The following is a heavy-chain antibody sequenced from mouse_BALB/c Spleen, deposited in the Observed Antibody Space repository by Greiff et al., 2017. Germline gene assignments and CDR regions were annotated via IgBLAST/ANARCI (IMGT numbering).Heavy chain of an antibody. CDR2: IYPSDSYT. D-gene: IGHD3-1*01. J-gene: IGHJ4*01. V-gene: IGHV1-69*02. CDR3: TRENASGAMDY. Sequence: VQLQQPGAELVRPGASVKLSCKASGYTFTSYWINWVKQRPGQGLEWIGNIYPSDSYTNYNQKFKDKATLTVDKSSSTAYMQLSSPTSEDSAVYYCTRENASGAMDYWGQGTSVTVSS. CDR1: GYTFTSYW.